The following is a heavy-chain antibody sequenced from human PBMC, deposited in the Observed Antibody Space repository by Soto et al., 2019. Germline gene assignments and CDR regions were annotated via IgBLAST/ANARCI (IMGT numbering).Heavy chain of an antibody. CDR1: GFTFNNYG. J-gene: IGHJ4*02. D-gene: IGHD4-17*01. CDR2: FSGSGDDT. Sequence: PGGSLRLSCAASGFTFNNYGMSWVRQAPGKGLEWVSSFSGSGDDTWYADSLKGRFTISRDNSKNTVYLQMNSLRAEDTALYYCAGHGGYSYLGQGTLVTVSS. V-gene: IGHV3-23*01. CDR3: AGHGGYSY.